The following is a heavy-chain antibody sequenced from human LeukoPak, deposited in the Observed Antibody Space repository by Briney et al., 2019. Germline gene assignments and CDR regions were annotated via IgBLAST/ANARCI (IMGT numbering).Heavy chain of an antibody. CDR3: AKDGGWLQSYFDY. CDR1: GFTFSSYG. J-gene: IGHJ4*02. Sequence: GGSLRLSCAASGFTFSSYGMHWVRQAPGKGLEWVAVIWYDGSNKYYVDSVKGRFTISRDNSKNTLYLQMNSLRAEDTAVYYCAKDGGWLQSYFDYWGQGTLVTVSS. V-gene: IGHV3-33*06. D-gene: IGHD5-24*01. CDR2: IWYDGSNK.